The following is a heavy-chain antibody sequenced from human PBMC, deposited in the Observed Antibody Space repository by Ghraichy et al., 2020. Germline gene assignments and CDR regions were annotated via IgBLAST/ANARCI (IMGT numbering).Heavy chain of an antibody. D-gene: IGHD3-3*01. J-gene: IGHJ4*02. V-gene: IGHV3-30*03. Sequence: GGSLRLSCVASGFTFNNYGMHWVRQAPGKGLKWVAVISYDGNNKYYADSVKGRFTISRDFSKNTVYLQMNSLRAGDTAVYYCATVLPRPGYYDFWSGAYYFDYWGQGTLVTVSS. CDR2: ISYDGNNK. CDR1: GFTFNNYG. CDR3: ATVLPRPGYYDFWSGAYYFDY.